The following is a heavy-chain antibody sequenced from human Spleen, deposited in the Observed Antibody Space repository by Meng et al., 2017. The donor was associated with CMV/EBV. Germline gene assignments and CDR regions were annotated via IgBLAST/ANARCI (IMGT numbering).Heavy chain of an antibody. V-gene: IGHV3-48*01. CDR3: AKEVEGRGYSYGYWFDP. CDR2: ISSIGSTI. D-gene: IGHD5-18*01. J-gene: IGHJ5*02. Sequence: GGSLRLSCAASGFSFSTYSMNWVRQAPGKGLEWVSYISSIGSTIYYADSVKGRFTISRDNSKNTLYLQMNSLRAEDTAVYYCAKEVEGRGYSYGYWFDPWGQGTLVTVSS. CDR1: GFSFSTYS.